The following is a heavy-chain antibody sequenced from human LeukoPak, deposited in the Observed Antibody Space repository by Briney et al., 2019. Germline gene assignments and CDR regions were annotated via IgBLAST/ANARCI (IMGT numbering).Heavy chain of an antibody. CDR2: FKSGTNYI. Sequence: GGSLRLSCATSGFTFSTYGMHWVRQAPGKGLEWASSFKSGTNYINYADSVTGRFTISRDNAKNSLYLQMNSLRAEDTAVYYCARDPPAAGGYYYGMDVWGQGTTVTVSS. CDR3: ARDPPAAGGYYYGMDV. V-gene: IGHV3-21*01. CDR1: GFTFSTYG. J-gene: IGHJ6*02. D-gene: IGHD6-13*01.